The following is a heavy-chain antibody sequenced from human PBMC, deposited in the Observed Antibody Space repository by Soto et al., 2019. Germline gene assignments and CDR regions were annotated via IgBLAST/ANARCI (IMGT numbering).Heavy chain of an antibody. CDR2: IYYSGST. CDR1: GGSISSYY. V-gene: IGHV4-59*08. CDR3: ARRYGSCLDY. J-gene: IGHJ4*02. D-gene: IGHD5-18*01. Sequence: QVQLQESGPGLVKPSETLSLTCTVSGGSISSYYWRWIRQPPGKVLEWIGYIYYSGSTNYNPSLKSRVTLSVYTSKNQSSLKLSPVTAADTGVYYCARRYGSCLDYWGQGTLVTVSS.